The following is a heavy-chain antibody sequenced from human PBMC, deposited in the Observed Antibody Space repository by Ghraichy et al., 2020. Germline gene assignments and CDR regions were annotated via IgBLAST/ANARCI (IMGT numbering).Heavy chain of an antibody. D-gene: IGHD2-15*01. V-gene: IGHV4-59*01. CDR3: ARHTRLSYCSGGSCYQRTHWYFDL. J-gene: IGHJ2*01. CDR2: IYYSGST. CDR1: GGSISSYY. Sequence: SETLSLTCTVSGGSISSYYWSWIRQPPGKGLEWIGYIYYSGSTNYNPSLKSRVTISVDTSKNQFSLKLSSVTAADTAVYYCARHTRLSYCSGGSCYQRTHWYFDLWGRGTLVTVSS.